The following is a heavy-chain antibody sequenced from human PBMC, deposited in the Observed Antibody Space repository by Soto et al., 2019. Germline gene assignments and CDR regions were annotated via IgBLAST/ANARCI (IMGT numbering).Heavy chain of an antibody. CDR2: ISASGGST. Sequence: EVHLSESGGGLVQPGGSLRLSCAASGFTFSTYAMSWVRQAPGKGLEWVSSISASGGSTFYADSVKGRFTFSRDNSKNTLYLQMNSLRTDDTAVYYCAKDREEVAGSPSPWFDPWGQGTLVTVSS. CDR3: AKDREEVAGSPSPWFDP. CDR1: GFTFSTYA. J-gene: IGHJ5*02. V-gene: IGHV3-23*01. D-gene: IGHD6-19*01.